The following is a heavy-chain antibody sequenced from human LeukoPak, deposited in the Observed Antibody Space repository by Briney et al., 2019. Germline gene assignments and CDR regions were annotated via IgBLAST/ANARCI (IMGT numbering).Heavy chain of an antibody. J-gene: IGHJ4*02. Sequence: PSETLSLTCTVSGGSISSYYWSWIRQPPGKGLEWIGYIYYSGSTNYNPSLKSRVTISVDTSKNQFSLKLNSVTAADTAVYYCARQVEYSSGWYYFDYWGQGTLVTVSS. CDR1: GGSISSYY. V-gene: IGHV4-59*08. D-gene: IGHD6-19*01. CDR2: IYYSGST. CDR3: ARQVEYSSGWYYFDY.